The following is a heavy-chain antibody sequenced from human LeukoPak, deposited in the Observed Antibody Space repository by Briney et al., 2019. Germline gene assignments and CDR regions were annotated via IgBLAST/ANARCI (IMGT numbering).Heavy chain of an antibody. Sequence: ASQTLSLTCTVSVGSISSGDYYWSWIRQPPGKGLEWFGYIYYSGSTYYNPSLKSRVTISVDTSKNQFSLKLSSVTAADTAVYYCARGSYYGSGQIFDYWGQGTLVTVSS. CDR3: ARGSYYGSGQIFDY. CDR1: VGSISSGDYY. CDR2: IYYSGST. D-gene: IGHD3-10*01. V-gene: IGHV4-30-4*01. J-gene: IGHJ4*02.